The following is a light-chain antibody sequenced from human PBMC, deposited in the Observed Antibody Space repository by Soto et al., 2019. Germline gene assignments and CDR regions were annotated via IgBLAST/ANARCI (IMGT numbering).Light chain of an antibody. CDR1: SGHSSYI. CDR3: ETWDSNTHTG. Sequence: QLVLTQSSSASASLGSSVKLTCTLSSGHSSYIIAWHQQQPGKAPRYLMKLEGSGSYNKGSGVPDRFSGSSSGADRYLTISNPQFEDEADYYCETWDSNTHTGFGGGTKLTVL. V-gene: IGLV4-60*02. J-gene: IGLJ3*02. CDR2: LEGSGSY.